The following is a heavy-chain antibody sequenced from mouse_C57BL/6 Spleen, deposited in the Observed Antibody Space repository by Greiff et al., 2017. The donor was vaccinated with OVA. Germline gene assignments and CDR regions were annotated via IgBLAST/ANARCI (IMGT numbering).Heavy chain of an antibody. Sequence: QVQLQQPGAELVKPGASVKLSCKASGYTFTSYWMHWVKQRPGRGLEWIGRIDPNSGGTKYNEKFTSKATLTVDKPSSTAYMPLSSLTSEDSAFYDCARWYEYDGGPYYFGYWGQGTTLTVSS. CDR2: IDPNSGGT. CDR1: GYTFTSYW. CDR3: ARWYEYDGGPYYFGY. V-gene: IGHV1-72*01. J-gene: IGHJ2*01. D-gene: IGHD2-4*01.